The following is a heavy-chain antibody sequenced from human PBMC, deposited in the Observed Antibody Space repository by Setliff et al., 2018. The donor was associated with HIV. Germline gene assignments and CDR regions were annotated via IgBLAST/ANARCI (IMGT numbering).Heavy chain of an antibody. D-gene: IGHD1-7*01. Sequence: SETLSLTCTVSGADIKSYYWSWIRQPPGKGLEWIGDIHYTGTTKYNPSLKSRPTISLDTSKKQFSLKMRSVTAADTGVYYCARRTPPDFDYWGQGTLVTVPS. CDR1: GADIKSYY. CDR2: IHYTGTT. J-gene: IGHJ4*02. CDR3: ARRTPPDFDY. V-gene: IGHV4-59*08.